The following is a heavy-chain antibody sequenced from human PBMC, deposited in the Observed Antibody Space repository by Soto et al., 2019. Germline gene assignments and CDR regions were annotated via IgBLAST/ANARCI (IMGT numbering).Heavy chain of an antibody. CDR2: TYYRSKWYN. J-gene: IGHJ4*01. CDR1: GDSVSDNSAA. D-gene: IGHD1-26*01. V-gene: IGHV6-1*01. CDR3: ARGEQYSGRIFDY. Sequence: SQTLSLTCAISGDSVSDNSAAWNWIRQSPSRGLEWLGRTYYRSKWYNDYAVSVKSRITVTPDTSKNQFSLHLNSVTPEDTAVYFCARGEQYSGRIFDYWGQGTLVTVSS.